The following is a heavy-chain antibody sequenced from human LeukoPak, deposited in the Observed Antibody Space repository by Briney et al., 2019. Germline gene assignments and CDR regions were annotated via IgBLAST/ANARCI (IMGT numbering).Heavy chain of an antibody. CDR2: ISSRSSYI. CDR1: GFTLSNYN. J-gene: IGHJ3*02. Sequence: PGGSLRLSCAASGFTLSNYNMNWVRQAPGKGLEWVSSISSRSSYIYYADSVKGRFTISTDNAKNSLYLQMHSLRAEDTAVYYCARDLSDAFDIWGQGTMVTVSS. CDR3: ARDLSDAFDI. V-gene: IGHV3-21*01.